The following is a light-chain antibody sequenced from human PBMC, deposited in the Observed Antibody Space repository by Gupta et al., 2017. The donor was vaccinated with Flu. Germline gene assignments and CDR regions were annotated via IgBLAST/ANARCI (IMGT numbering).Light chain of an antibody. J-gene: IGLJ3*02. Sequence: QSALTHPPSASGSPGQSVTISCTGTSSDVGAYNYVSWYRQYPGRAPKLMIYGVNKRPSGVPDRFSGSKSGNTASLTVSGLQTEDEADYYCSSYAGSNIMVFGGGTKLTVL. CDR2: GVN. CDR1: SSDVGAYNY. V-gene: IGLV2-8*01. CDR3: SSYAGSNIMV.